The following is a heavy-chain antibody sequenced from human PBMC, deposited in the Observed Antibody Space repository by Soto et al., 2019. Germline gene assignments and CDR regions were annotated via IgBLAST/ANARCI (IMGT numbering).Heavy chain of an antibody. CDR2: IDNSGST. D-gene: IGHD3-10*02. J-gene: IGHJ4*02. Sequence: SETLSLTCTVSGASVSTGVYYWTWIRQHPGKGLEWIGYIDNSGSTYHNPSLTGRVDISVDTSKNEFSLNLQSLTAADTAFYYCAGAVSDFDVRRYRTSYFDQWGQGILVTVSS. CDR1: GASVSTGVYY. V-gene: IGHV4-31*03. CDR3: AGAVSDFDVRRYRTSYFDQ.